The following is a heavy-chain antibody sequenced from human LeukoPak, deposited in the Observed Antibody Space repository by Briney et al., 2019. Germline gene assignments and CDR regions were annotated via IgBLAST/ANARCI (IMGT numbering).Heavy chain of an antibody. CDR1: GFTFDDYA. J-gene: IGHJ3*02. CDR2: ISWNSGSI. Sequence: GGSLRLSCAASGFTFDDYAMHWVRQAPGKGLEWVSDISWNSGSIGYADSVKGRFTISRDNAKNSLYLQMNSLRAEDMALYYCAKLTGEGAFDIWGQGTMVTVSS. V-gene: IGHV3-9*03. CDR3: AKLTGEGAFDI. D-gene: IGHD3-9*01.